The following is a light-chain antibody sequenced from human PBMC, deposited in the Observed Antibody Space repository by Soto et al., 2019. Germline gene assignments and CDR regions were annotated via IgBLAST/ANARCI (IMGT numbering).Light chain of an antibody. CDR3: QQTYSTPIT. CDR1: QSTSSW. J-gene: IGKJ5*01. CDR2: RAS. V-gene: IGKV1-5*01. Sequence: DMPITHSAGALSASFVDRVTTTCRASQSTSSWLAWYQQKPGTAPKLLIYRASTLESGVPARFSGSASGTDFTLTISILQPEDFATYFCQQTYSTPITFGQGTRLEI.